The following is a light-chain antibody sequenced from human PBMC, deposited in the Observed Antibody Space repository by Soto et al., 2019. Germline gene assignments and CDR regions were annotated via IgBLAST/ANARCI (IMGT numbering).Light chain of an antibody. Sequence: DIQMTQSASTLSASVGDRVTITCRASQSVDTCLAWYQQKPGKAPHLLIYKASSLETGVPSRFSGSGSVTEFTLTISRLQPDDFATDYCQQFYRYPWTFGQGNKVEIK. CDR3: QQFYRYPWT. V-gene: IGKV1-5*03. CDR2: KAS. J-gene: IGKJ1*01. CDR1: QSVDTC.